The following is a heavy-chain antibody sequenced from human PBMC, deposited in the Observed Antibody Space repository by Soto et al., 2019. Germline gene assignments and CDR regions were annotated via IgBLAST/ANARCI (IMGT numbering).Heavy chain of an antibody. Sequence: QLQLQESGPGLVKPSETLSLTCSVSGGSISSKNYYWGWIRQPPGKGLEWIGIIYYSGTTYYNPSLKSRVIISVDTSKNHFSLKLSSVTAADTAVYYCARRPSYYYDSSGFDPFDYWGQGTLVTVSS. J-gene: IGHJ4*02. D-gene: IGHD3-22*01. CDR2: IYYSGTT. CDR1: GGSISSKNYY. V-gene: IGHV4-39*02. CDR3: ARRPSYYYDSSGFDPFDY.